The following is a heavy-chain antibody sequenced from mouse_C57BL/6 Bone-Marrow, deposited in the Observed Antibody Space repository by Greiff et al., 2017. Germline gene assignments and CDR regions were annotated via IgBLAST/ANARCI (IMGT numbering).Heavy chain of an antibody. D-gene: IGHD2-1*01. CDR1: GYTFTDYY. CDR2: INPNNGGT. CDR3: ARGYYGNYVAY. V-gene: IGHV1-26*01. J-gene: IGHJ3*01. Sequence: VQLQQSGPELVKPGASVKISCKASGYTFTDYYMNWVKQSHGKSLEWIGDINPNNGGTSYNQTFKGKATLTVDKSSSTAYMELRSLTSEDSAVYYCARGYYGNYVAYWGQGTLVTVSA.